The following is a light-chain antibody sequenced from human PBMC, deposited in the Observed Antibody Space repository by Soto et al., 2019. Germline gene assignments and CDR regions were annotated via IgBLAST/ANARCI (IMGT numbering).Light chain of an antibody. Sequence: DLPITPSPSTLSASVGDPVTTPCRASQSTSSWLAWYQQKPGKAPKVLIYDVSSLESGVPSRFSGSGSGTEFTLTINSLQPDDFATYYCQQYNTYSGTFGPGTKVDIK. CDR2: DVS. CDR1: QSTSSW. J-gene: IGKJ1*01. CDR3: QQYNTYSGT. V-gene: IGKV1-5*01.